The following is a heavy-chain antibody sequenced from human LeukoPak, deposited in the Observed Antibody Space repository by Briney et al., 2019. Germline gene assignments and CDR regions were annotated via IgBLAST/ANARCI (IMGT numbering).Heavy chain of an antibody. D-gene: IGHD1-26*01. J-gene: IGHJ2*01. CDR2: IIPIFGTA. V-gene: IGHV1-69*06. Sequence: ASVKVSCKASGGTFSSYAISWVRQAPGQGLEWMGGIIPIFGTANYAQKFQGRVTITADKSTSTAYMELSSLRSEDTAVYYCASGGSYSHWYFDLWGRGTLVTVSS. CDR1: GGTFSSYA. CDR3: ASGGSYSHWYFDL.